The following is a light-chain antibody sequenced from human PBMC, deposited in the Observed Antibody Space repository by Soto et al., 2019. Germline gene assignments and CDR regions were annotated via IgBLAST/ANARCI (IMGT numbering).Light chain of an antibody. Sequence: EIVLTQSPATLSVSPGERATLSSRASQSVSSYLAWLQQKPGQAPRLLIYDAFNRATGIPARFSGSGSGTDFTITISSLEPEDFAVYYCQQRSKWPLTFGGGTKVEIK. CDR2: DAF. CDR1: QSVSSY. V-gene: IGKV3-11*01. CDR3: QQRSKWPLT. J-gene: IGKJ4*01.